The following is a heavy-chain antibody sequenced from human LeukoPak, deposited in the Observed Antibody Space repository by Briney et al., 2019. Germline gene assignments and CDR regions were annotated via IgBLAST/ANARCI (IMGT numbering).Heavy chain of an antibody. Sequence: GSLRLSCVASGFTFNSYTMSWVRQPPGKGLEWIGQIFHSGSTSYSPSLKSRVTISMDKSKNQISLRLTSVTAADTAVYYCARSPTKRVPEDYWGQGTLVTVSS. D-gene: IGHD2-2*01. J-gene: IGHJ4*02. V-gene: IGHV4-4*02. CDR2: IFHSGST. CDR3: ARSPTKRVPEDY. CDR1: GFTFNSYTM.